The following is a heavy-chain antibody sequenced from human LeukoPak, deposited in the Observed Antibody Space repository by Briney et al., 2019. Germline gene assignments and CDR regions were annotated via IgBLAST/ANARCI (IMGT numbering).Heavy chain of an antibody. V-gene: IGHV3-15*01. CDR2: IKSKTDGGTT. J-gene: IGHJ4*02. CDR1: GFTFSNAW. D-gene: IGHD2-15*01. CDR3: TTREYCSGGSCYYPFDY. Sequence: GGSLRLSCAASGFTFSNAWMSWVRQAPGKGLEWVGRIKSKTDGGTTDYAAPVKGRFTISRDDSKNTLYLHMNRLKTEDTAVYYCTTREYCSGGSCYYPFDYWGQGTLVTVSS.